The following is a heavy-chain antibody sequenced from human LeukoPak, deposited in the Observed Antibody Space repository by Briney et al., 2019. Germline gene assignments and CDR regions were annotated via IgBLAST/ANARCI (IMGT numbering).Heavy chain of an antibody. CDR1: GFTFSSYS. CDR2: ISSSSSYI. D-gene: IGHD1-20*01. Sequence: GGSLRLSCAASGFTFSSYSMNWVRQAPGKGLEWVSSISSSSSYIYYADSVKGRFTISRDNAKNSLYLQMNSLRAGDTAVYYCARDAGTGRLYNWNAPQGYWGQGTLVTVSS. CDR3: ARDAGTGRLYNWNAPQGY. V-gene: IGHV3-21*01. J-gene: IGHJ4*02.